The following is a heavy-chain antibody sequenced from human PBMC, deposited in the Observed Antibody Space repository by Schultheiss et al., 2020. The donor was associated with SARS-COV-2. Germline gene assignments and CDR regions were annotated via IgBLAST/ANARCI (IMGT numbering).Heavy chain of an antibody. J-gene: IGHJ5*02. Sequence: SETLSLTCTVSGGSISSYYWSWIRQPPGKGLEWIGYISDSGSTNYNPSLKSRVTISVDTSKNQFSLKLSSVTAADTAVYYCARIVGATNFWFDPWGQGTLVTVSS. CDR3: ARIVGATNFWFDP. CDR1: GGSISSYY. CDR2: ISDSGST. D-gene: IGHD1-26*01. V-gene: IGHV4-59*01.